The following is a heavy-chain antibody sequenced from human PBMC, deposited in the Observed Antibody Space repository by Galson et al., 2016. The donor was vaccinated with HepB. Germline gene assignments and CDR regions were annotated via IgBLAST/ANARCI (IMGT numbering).Heavy chain of an antibody. Sequence: SLRLSCAASGFLFSNYWMHWVRQAPGKGPVWVSRINSDGSSTTYADSVKGRFTISIDNAKNTLYLQMNSLRAEDTALYYCTRVHREGIAAAGLQIWGQGTLVIVSS. V-gene: IGHV3-74*01. CDR3: TRVHREGIAAAGLQI. CDR2: INSDGSST. J-gene: IGHJ4*02. CDR1: GFLFSNYW. D-gene: IGHD6-13*01.